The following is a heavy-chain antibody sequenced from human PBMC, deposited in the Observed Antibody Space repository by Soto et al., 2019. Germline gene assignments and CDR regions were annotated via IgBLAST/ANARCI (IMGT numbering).Heavy chain of an antibody. D-gene: IGHD6-19*01. CDR2: IYYSGST. CDR1: GGSISSYY. V-gene: IGHV4-59*01. Sequence: SETLSLTCTVSGGSISSYYWSWIRQPPGKGLEWIGYIYYSGSTNYNPSLKSRVTISVDTSKNQFSLKLSSVTAADTAVYYCARSSCWYNNWVDPCVQGTLVTVS. CDR3: ARSSCWYNNWVDP. J-gene: IGHJ5*02.